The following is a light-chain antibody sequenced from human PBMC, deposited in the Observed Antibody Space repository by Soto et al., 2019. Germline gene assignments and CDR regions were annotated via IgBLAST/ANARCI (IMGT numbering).Light chain of an antibody. V-gene: IGLV3-21*02. CDR1: SIGSKS. CDR3: QVWDSVTDHVV. J-gene: IGLJ2*01. CDR2: DDS. Sequence: SYELTQPPSVSVAPGQTATFTCGGNSIGSKSVHWYQQKPGQAPLLVVYDDSDRPSGIPERFSGSNSGNTATLTISRVEAGDEADYYCQVWDSVTDHVVFGGGTKLTVL.